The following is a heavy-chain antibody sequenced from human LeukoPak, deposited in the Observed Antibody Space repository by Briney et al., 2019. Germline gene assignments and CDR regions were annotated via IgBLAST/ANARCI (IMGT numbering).Heavy chain of an antibody. D-gene: IGHD2/OR15-2a*01. J-gene: IGHJ6*03. V-gene: IGHV3-9*03. Sequence: GRSLRLSCAASGFTFDDYAMHWVRQAPGKGLEWVSGISWNSGSIGYADSVKGRFTISRDNAKNSLYLQMNSLRAEDMALYYCAKDSGSTSSYMDVWGKGTTVTASS. CDR1: GFTFDDYA. CDR2: ISWNSGSI. CDR3: AKDSGSTSSYMDV.